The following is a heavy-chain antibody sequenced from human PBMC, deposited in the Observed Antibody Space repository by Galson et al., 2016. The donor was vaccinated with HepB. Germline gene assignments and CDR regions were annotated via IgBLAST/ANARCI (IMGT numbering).Heavy chain of an antibody. CDR2: INTNGGST. Sequence: SLRLSCAASGFTFSAYSMQWVRQAPGKGLEYVSHINTNGGSTFYANSVGGRFTLSRDNSKNTLYLQMGGLTAEDMAVYYCAREGGHNYRYTDYWGQGTLVTVSS. CDR1: GFTFSAYS. CDR3: AREGGHNYRYTDY. D-gene: IGHD3-16*02. V-gene: IGHV3-64*01. J-gene: IGHJ4*02.